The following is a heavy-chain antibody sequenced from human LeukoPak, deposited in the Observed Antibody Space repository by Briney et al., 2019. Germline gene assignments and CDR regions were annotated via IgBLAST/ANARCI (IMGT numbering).Heavy chain of an antibody. J-gene: IGHJ4*02. CDR1: GFTFSSYA. CDR2: ISGSGGST. Sequence: QPGGSLRLSCAASGFTFSSYAMSWVRQAPGKGLEWVSAISGSGGSTYYADSVKGRFTISRDNSKNTLYLQMNSLRAEDTAVYYCANLPFIGSATKGWSQQPFDYWGQGTLVTVSS. D-gene: IGHD3-3*01. V-gene: IGHV3-23*01. CDR3: ANLPFIGSATKGWSQQPFDY.